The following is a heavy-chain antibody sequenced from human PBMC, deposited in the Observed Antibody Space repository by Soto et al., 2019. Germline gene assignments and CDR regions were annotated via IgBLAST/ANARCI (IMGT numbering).Heavy chain of an antibody. D-gene: IGHD3-10*01. CDR2: INPNSGGT. CDR3: AREEGSLWFGELLYAPPAYGMDV. V-gene: IGHV1-2*04. CDR1: GYTFTGYY. J-gene: IGHJ6*02. Sequence: ASVKVSCKASGYTFTGYYMHWVRQAPGQGLEWMGWINPNSGGTNYAQKFQGWVTMTRDTSISTAYMELSRLRSDDTAVYYCAREEGSLWFGELLYAPPAYGMDVWGQGTTVTVS.